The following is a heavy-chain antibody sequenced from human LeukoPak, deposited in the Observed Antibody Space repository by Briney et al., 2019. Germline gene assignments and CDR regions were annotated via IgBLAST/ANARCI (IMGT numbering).Heavy chain of an antibody. CDR1: GYTFTSYY. V-gene: IGHV1-46*01. Sequence: ASVKVSCKASGYTFTSYYMHWVRQAPGQGLEWMGIINPSGDSTNYAQKFQGRVTMTRDTPTSTVYMELSSLRSEDTAVYYCARDNSVGDYAWWFDPWGQGTLVTVSS. CDR2: INPSGDST. CDR3: ARDNSVGDYAWWFDP. J-gene: IGHJ5*02. D-gene: IGHD1-26*01.